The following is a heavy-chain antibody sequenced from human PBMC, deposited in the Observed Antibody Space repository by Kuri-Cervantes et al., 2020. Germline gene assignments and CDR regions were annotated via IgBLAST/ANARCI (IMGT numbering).Heavy chain of an antibody. CDR3: ARDRHASTVTTTYDAFDI. Sequence: SVKGSCKSSGDTFYNYAVGWVRQAPGQGLEWMGGIIPFFNTPNYAQKFQGRVTFKTDDSTTTAYMELSSLTSEDTALYYCARDRHASTVTTTYDAFDIWGQGTMVTVSS. V-gene: IGHV1-69*05. CDR2: IIPFFNTP. D-gene: IGHD4-17*01. CDR1: GDTFYNYA. J-gene: IGHJ3*02.